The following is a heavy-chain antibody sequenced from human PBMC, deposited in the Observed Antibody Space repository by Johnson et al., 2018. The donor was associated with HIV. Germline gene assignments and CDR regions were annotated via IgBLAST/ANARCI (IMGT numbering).Heavy chain of an antibody. CDR2: VKSISDGGTA. V-gene: IGHV3-15*01. J-gene: IGHJ3*02. Sequence: VQLVESGGGLVKPGGSLTLSCAVSGLSFTGAWVSWVRQAPGKGLEWVGRVKSISDGGTADYAAPVRGRFTISRDDSKNTLYLQMNSLKTEDTAVYYCTTDQLQQLVHDAFDIWGQGTMVTVSS. CDR1: GLSFTGAW. D-gene: IGHD6-13*01. CDR3: TTDQLQQLVHDAFDI.